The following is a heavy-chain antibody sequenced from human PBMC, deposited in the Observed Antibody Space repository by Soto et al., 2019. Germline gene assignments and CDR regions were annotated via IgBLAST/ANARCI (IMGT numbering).Heavy chain of an antibody. V-gene: IGHV3-7*01. CDR1: GFTFSSYW. D-gene: IGHD2-21*01. CDR2: IKQDGSEK. J-gene: IGHJ3*02. CDR3: VSPWGDCDRLDAFDI. Sequence: EVQLVESGGGWVQPGGSLRLSCAASGFTFSSYWMSWVRQAPGKGLEWVANIKQDGSEKYYVDSVKARFTISRDNAKNSLYLQMNSLRAEDTVVYCCVSPWGDCDRLDAFDIWGQGTMVSVSS.